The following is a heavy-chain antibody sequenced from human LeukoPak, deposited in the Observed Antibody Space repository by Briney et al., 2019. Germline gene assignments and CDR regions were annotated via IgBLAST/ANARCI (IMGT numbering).Heavy chain of an antibody. Sequence: PGESLKIFCKGSGYSFTSYWIGWVRQMPGKGLEWMGIIYPGDSDARYSPSFQGQVTISADKSISTAYLQWNSLKASDTAMYYCARGTYGGYLSFDYWGQGTLVTVSS. V-gene: IGHV5-51*01. J-gene: IGHJ4*02. CDR1: GYSFTSYW. D-gene: IGHD5-12*01. CDR3: ARGTYGGYLSFDY. CDR2: IYPGDSDA.